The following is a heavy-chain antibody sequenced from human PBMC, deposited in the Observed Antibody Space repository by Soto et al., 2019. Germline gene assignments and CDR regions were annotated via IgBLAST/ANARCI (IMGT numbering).Heavy chain of an antibody. V-gene: IGHV1-58*01. CDR2: IVVGSGNT. Sequence: ASVKVSCKASGFTFTSSAVQWVRQVRGQRFEWIGWIVVGSGNTNYAQKFQERVTITRDMSTSTAYMELSSLRSEDTAVYYCARDPPFYYGLGSEFDYWGQGTLVTVSS. CDR1: GFTFTSSA. CDR3: ARDPPFYYGLGSEFDY. D-gene: IGHD3-10*01. J-gene: IGHJ4*02.